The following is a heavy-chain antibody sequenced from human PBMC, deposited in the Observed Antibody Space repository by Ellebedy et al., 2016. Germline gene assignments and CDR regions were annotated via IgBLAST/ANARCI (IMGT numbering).Heavy chain of an antibody. V-gene: IGHV3-7*03. D-gene: IGHD2-21*01. Sequence: GGSLRLSCAASGSTFSTCWMTWFRQAPGKGLEWVASIKQDGSQKDYVDSVKGRFTISRDNARNSLYLQMNSLRAEDTAMYYCAKGSGWLCDYWGQGNLVTVSS. CDR2: IKQDGSQK. CDR3: AKGSGWLCDY. CDR1: GSTFSTCW. J-gene: IGHJ4*02.